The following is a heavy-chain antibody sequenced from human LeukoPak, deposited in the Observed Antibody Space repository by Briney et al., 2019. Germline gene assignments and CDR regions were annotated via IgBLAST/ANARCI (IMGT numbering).Heavy chain of an antibody. V-gene: IGHV4-59*01. CDR1: GGSLSSYY. CDR2: IYYSGST. J-gene: IGHJ3*02. Sequence: PSETLSLTCTVSGGSLSSYYWSWIRQPPGKGLEGIGYIYYSGSTNYNPSLKSRVTISVDTSKNQFSLKLSSVTAADTAVYYCARDSSLRSAFDIWGQGTMVSVSS. CDR3: ARDSSLRSAFDI.